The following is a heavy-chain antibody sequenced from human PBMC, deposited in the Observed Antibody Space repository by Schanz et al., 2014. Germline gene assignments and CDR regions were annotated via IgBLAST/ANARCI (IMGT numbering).Heavy chain of an antibody. V-gene: IGHV3-53*01. J-gene: IGHJ3*01. CDR2: LYINAGST. CDR3: ARDEGRDGYNFAFDV. D-gene: IGHD2-21*01. Sequence: EVQLVESGGGLIQPGGSLRLSCAVSGFSVSTNYMSWARQAPGKGLEWISSLYINAGSTRYADSVKGRFFISRDSSKTTLLLQMNSLSADDTAIYFCARDEGRDGYNFAFDVWGQGTLVTVSS. CDR1: GFSVSTNY.